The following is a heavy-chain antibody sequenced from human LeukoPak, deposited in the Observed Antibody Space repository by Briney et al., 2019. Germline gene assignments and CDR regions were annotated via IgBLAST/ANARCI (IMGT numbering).Heavy chain of an antibody. CDR2: VSGDGQRT. CDR1: GFTFSSYA. Sequence: GGSLRLSCAASGFTFSSYAMSWVRQAPGKGLGWGSAVSGDGQRTFYADSVKGRFTIFRDNSMNTLSLQMNSLRVEDTAVYYCAKEQDNLLLLSHFDSWGQGILVTVSA. J-gene: IGHJ4*02. D-gene: IGHD1-14*01. CDR3: AKEQDNLLLLSHFDS. V-gene: IGHV3-23*01.